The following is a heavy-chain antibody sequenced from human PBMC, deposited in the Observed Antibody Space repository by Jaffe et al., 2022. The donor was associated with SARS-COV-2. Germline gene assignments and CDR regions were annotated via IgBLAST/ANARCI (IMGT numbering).Heavy chain of an antibody. CDR2: ISYDGSNK. CDR1: GFTFSSYA. V-gene: IGHV3-30-3*01. J-gene: IGHJ3*02. Sequence: QVQLVESGGGVVQPGRSLRLSCAASGFTFSSYAMHWVRQAPGKGLEWVAVISYDGSNKYYADSVKGRFTISRDNSKNTLYLQMNSLRAEDTAVYYCARPRGNYVPYRHAFDIWGQGTMVTVSS. D-gene: IGHD1-7*01. CDR3: ARPRGNYVPYRHAFDI.